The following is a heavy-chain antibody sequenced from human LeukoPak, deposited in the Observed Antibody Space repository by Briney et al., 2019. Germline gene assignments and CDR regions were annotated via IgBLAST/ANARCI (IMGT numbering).Heavy chain of an antibody. CDR2: INPNSGGT. CDR1: GYTFTGPY. CDR3: ARDPYSGGYYYYYMDV. D-gene: IGHD2-21*01. J-gene: IGHJ6*03. V-gene: IGHV1-2*02. Sequence: ASVKVSCKASGYTFTGPYMHWVRQAPGQGLEWMGWINPNSGGTNYAQNFQGRVTMTRDTSFSTAYMEVSRLRSDDTAVYYCARDPYSGGYYYYYMDVWGKGTTVTVSS.